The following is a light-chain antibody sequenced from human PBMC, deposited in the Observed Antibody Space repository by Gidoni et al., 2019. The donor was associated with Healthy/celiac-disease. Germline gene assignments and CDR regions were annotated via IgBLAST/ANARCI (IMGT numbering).Light chain of an antibody. V-gene: IGKV1-39*01. CDR3: QRSYSTPLT. CDR2: TAS. J-gene: IGKJ4*01. Sequence: DIQMTQSPSSLSASVGDRVTITCRASQRISSYLNWYQQKPGNAPKLLIYTASRLQSGVPSRFSGSGSGTDFTHSISSLQPEDFASYYCQRSYSTPLTFGGGTKVEIK. CDR1: QRISSY.